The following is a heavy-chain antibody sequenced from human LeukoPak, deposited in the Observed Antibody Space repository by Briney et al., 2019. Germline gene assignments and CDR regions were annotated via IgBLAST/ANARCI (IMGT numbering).Heavy chain of an antibody. Sequence: GGSLRLSCAASGFTFSSYAMSWVRQAPGKGLEWVSAISSSGGSTYYADSVKGRFTISRDNSKNTLYLQMNSLRAEDTAVYYCAKVSGYYDSSGIRFDYWGQGTLVTVSS. CDR1: GFTFSSYA. J-gene: IGHJ4*02. V-gene: IGHV3-23*01. CDR3: AKVSGYYDSSGIRFDY. CDR2: ISSSGGST. D-gene: IGHD3-22*01.